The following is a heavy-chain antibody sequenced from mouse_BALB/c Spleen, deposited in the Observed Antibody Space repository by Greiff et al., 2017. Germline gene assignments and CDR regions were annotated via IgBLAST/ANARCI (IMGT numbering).Heavy chain of an antibody. J-gene: IGHJ4*01. Sequence: EVKLMDSGGGLVQPGGSRKLSCAASGFTFSSFGMHWVRQAPEKGLEWVAYISSGSSTIYYADTVKGRFTISRDNPKNTLFLQMTSLRSEDTAMYYCARGGYYGTPYAMDYWGQGTSVTVSS. CDR3: ARGGYYGTPYAMDY. V-gene: IGHV5-17*02. CDR1: GFTFSSFG. CDR2: ISSGSSTI. D-gene: IGHD1-1*01.